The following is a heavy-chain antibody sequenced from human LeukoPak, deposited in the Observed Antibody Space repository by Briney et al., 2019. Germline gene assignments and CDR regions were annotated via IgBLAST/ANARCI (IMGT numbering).Heavy chain of an antibody. CDR2: IYHSGST. CDR3: ARQYDY. Sequence: SKTLSLTCTVSAYSISSGYYWGWIWQPPGKGLEWIGSIYHSGSTYYNPSLKSRVTISIDTSKNQFSLNLTSVTAADTAVYYCARQYDYWGQGTLVTVSS. D-gene: IGHD2-2*01. J-gene: IGHJ4*02. V-gene: IGHV4-38-2*02. CDR1: AYSISSGYY.